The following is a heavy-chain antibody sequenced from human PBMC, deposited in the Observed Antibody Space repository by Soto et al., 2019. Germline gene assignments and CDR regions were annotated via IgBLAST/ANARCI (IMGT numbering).Heavy chain of an antibody. J-gene: IGHJ4*02. CDR3: VKDNTTVTLYYFDY. CDR1: GFTFSSYG. CDR2: ISYDGSNK. Sequence: PEGSLRLSCAASGFTFSSYGMLWVRQAPGKGLEWVAVISYDGSNKYYADSVKGRFTISRDNSKNTLYLQMNSLRAEDTAVYYCVKDNTTVTLYYFDYWGKGTLVTAPQ. V-gene: IGHV3-30*18. D-gene: IGHD4-4*01.